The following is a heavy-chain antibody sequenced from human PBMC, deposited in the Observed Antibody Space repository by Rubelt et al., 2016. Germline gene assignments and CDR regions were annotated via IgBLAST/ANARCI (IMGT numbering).Heavy chain of an antibody. D-gene: IGHD6-19*01. V-gene: IGHV1-2*02. CDR2: INPNSGGT. Sequence: QVQLVQSGAEVKKPGASVKVSCKASGYTFTGYYMHWVRQAPGQGLEWMGWINPNSGGTNYGQKFEGRVTMNRETAIRTAYMGLSRLGSDDTAGEYCARDLYKGPRWLVAYWGQGTLVTVSS. CDR1: GYTFTGYY. CDR3: ARDLYKGPRWLVAY. J-gene: IGHJ4*02.